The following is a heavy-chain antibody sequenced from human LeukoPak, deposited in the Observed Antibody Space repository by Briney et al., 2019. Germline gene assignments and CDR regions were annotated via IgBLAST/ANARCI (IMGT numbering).Heavy chain of an antibody. CDR2: ISGSGGST. D-gene: IGHD3-10*01. J-gene: IGHJ4*02. CDR3: AKGSGSPPSEFDY. Sequence: GGSLRLSCAASGFTFSSYAMSWVRQAPGKGLEWVSAISGSGGSTYYADSVKGRFTISRDNSKNTLYLRMNSLRAEDTAVYYCAKGSGSPPSEFDYWGQGTLVTVSS. V-gene: IGHV3-23*01. CDR1: GFTFSSYA.